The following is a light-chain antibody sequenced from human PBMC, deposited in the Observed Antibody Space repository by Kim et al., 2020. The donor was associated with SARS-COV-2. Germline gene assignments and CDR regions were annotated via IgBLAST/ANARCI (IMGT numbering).Light chain of an antibody. J-gene: IGLJ3*02. Sequence: VSPGQTAGMTCSGDGLTKQYAYWYQQKPGQAPVLVIYKDSERPSGIPERFSGSSSETTVTLTISGVQAEDEADYYCQSTDTSGAWVFGGGTQLTVL. CDR3: QSTDTSGAWV. CDR2: KDS. V-gene: IGLV3-25*03. CDR1: GLTKQY.